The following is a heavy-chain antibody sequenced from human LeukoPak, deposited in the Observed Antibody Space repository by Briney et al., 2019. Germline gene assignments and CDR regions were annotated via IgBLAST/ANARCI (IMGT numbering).Heavy chain of an antibody. V-gene: IGHV3-21*01. CDR3: ARESAKSDYFDY. CDR2: ISSSSSYI. J-gene: IGHJ4*02. Sequence: GGSLRLSCAASGFTFSSYSMNWVRQAPGKGLEWVSSISSSSSYIYYADSVKGRFTISRDNAKNSLYLQMNSLRAEDTAVYYCARESAKSDYFDYWGQGTLVTVSS. CDR1: GFTFSSYS.